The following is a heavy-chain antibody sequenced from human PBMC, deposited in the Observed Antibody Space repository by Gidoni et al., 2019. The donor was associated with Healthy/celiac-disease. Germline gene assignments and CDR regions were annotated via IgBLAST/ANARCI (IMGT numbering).Heavy chain of an antibody. J-gene: IGHJ6*03. CDR3: AAQRVVATIESGASYYYYYMDV. CDR1: GLTFSSSA. CDR2: ISGSGGST. D-gene: IGHD5-12*01. V-gene: IGHV3-23*01. Sequence: EVQLLESGGGLVQPGGSLRLSCAAAGLTFSSSAMSWVRQAPGKGLEWVSAISGSGGSTYYADSLKGRFTISRDNSKNTLYLQMNSLRAEDTAVYYCAAQRVVATIESGASYYYYYMDVWGKGTTVTVSS.